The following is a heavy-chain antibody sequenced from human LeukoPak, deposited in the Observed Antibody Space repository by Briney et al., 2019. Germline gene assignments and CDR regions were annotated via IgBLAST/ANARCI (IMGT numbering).Heavy chain of an antibody. D-gene: IGHD4-17*01. Sequence: SETLSLTCTVSGYSISSGYYWGWIRPPPGKGLEWIGSIYHSGSTYYNPSLKSRVTISVDTSKNQFSLKLSSVTAADTAVYYCARDLPSYSLTHYNDYGENYWGQGTLVTVSS. V-gene: IGHV4-38-2*02. CDR3: ARDLPSYSLTHYNDYGENY. CDR1: GYSISSGYY. J-gene: IGHJ4*02. CDR2: IYHSGST.